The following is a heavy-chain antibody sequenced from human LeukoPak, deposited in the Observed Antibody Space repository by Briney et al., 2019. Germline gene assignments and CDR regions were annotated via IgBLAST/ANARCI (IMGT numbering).Heavy chain of an antibody. CDR2: INSDGSTT. V-gene: IGHV3-74*03. CDR1: GFTFSTYW. Sequence: GGSLRLSCAASGFTFSTYWMHWVRQVPGKGLVWVSRINSDGSTTTNADSVKGRFTISRDNAKNTLYLQMNSLRAEDTALYYCARVGGPGWYGYWGQGTLVTVSS. J-gene: IGHJ4*02. D-gene: IGHD6-19*01. CDR3: ARVGGPGWYGY.